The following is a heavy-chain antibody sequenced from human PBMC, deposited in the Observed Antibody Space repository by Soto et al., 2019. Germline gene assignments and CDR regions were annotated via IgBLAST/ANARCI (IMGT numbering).Heavy chain of an antibody. CDR2: ISSTTNYI. J-gene: IGHJ4*02. Sequence: GGSLRLSCAASGFTFTRYSMNWVRQAPGKGLEWVSSISSTTNYIYYGDSMKGRFTISRDNAKNSLYLEMNSLRAEDTAVYYCARESEDLTSNFDYWGQGTLVTVSA. V-gene: IGHV3-21*06. CDR3: ARESEDLTSNFDY. CDR1: GFTFTRYS.